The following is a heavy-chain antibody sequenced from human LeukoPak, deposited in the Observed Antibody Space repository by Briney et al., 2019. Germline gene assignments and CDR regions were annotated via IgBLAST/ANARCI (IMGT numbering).Heavy chain of an antibody. CDR3: ARGELDIVVVPAAFRNYYYYMDV. V-gene: IGHV1-3*01. D-gene: IGHD2-2*03. J-gene: IGHJ6*03. Sequence: ASLKVSCKASGYIFTSYAIHWVRQAPGQRLEWMGWINVGRGNTKYSEKFQDRVTITRDTSARTAYMELSTLRSEDTAVYYCARGELDIVVVPAAFRNYYYYMDVWGKGPTVTVSS. CDR1: GYIFTSYA. CDR2: INVGRGNT.